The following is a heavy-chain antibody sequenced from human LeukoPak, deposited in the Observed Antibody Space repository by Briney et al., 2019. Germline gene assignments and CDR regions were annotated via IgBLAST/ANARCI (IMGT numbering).Heavy chain of an antibody. D-gene: IGHD1-26*01. Sequence: PGGSLRLSCAASGFTFSSNGMHWVRQAPGKGLEWVAVIYYDVNTQYYADSVKGRFTISRDNFKNTLFLQMNSLRADDTAVYYCARWGAGRTSDYWGQGTLVTVSS. CDR3: ARWGAGRTSDY. CDR1: GFTFSSNG. CDR2: IYYDVNTQ. J-gene: IGHJ4*02. V-gene: IGHV3-33*01.